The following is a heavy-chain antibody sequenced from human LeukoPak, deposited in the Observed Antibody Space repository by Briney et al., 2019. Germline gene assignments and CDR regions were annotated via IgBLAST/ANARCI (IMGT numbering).Heavy chain of an antibody. J-gene: IGHJ5*02. V-gene: IGHV3-21*01. D-gene: IGHD5-24*01. CDR2: ISSSSSYI. CDR3: ARAEMATLFDP. Sequence: GGSLRLSCAASGFTFSSYSMNWVRQAPRKGLEWVSSISSSSSYIYYADSVKGRFTISRDNAKNSLYLQMNSLRAEDTAVYYCARAEMATLFDPWGQGTLVTVSS. CDR1: GFTFSSYS.